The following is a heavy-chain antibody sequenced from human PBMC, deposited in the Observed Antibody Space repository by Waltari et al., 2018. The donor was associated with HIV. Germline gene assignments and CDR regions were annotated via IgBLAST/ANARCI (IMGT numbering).Heavy chain of an antibody. CDR1: GYTFTAYY. V-gene: IGHV1-2*06. CDR3: ARDSYYYDSSGFFPDF. Sequence: QVQLVQSGAEVKKPGASVKVSCKASGYTFTAYYMHWVRQAPGHGLEWMGRINLNSGDTNYGQKFQGRVTMTRDTSISTAYMELSRLRSDDTAVYYCARDSYYYDSSGFFPDFWGQGTLVTVSS. CDR2: INLNSGDT. J-gene: IGHJ4*02. D-gene: IGHD3-22*01.